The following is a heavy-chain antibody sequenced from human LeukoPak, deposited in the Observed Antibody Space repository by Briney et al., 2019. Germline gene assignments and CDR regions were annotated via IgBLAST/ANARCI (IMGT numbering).Heavy chain of an antibody. CDR3: AKIRYPGYYFDY. V-gene: IGHV3-23*01. Sequence: GGSLRLSCAASGFTFSSYAMSWVRQAPGKGLEWVSAISGGGGSTYYADSVKGRFTISRDNSKNTLYLQMNSLRAEDTAVYYCAKIRYPGYYFDYWGQGTLVTVSS. CDR2: ISGGGGST. D-gene: IGHD3-9*01. J-gene: IGHJ4*02. CDR1: GFTFSSYA.